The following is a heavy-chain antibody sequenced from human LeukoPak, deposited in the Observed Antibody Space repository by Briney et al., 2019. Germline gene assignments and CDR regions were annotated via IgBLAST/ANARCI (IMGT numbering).Heavy chain of an antibody. CDR1: GFTFSSYS. V-gene: IGHV3-21*01. CDR3: AKTVQEVYYFDY. J-gene: IGHJ4*02. D-gene: IGHD4-17*01. CDR2: ISSSGTYV. Sequence: PGGSLRLSCAASGFTFSSYSMNWVRQAPGKGLEWDSSISSSGTYVYYADSVKGRFTISRDNAKNSLFLQMNSLRAEDTAVYYCAKTVQEVYYFDYWGQGTLVTVSS.